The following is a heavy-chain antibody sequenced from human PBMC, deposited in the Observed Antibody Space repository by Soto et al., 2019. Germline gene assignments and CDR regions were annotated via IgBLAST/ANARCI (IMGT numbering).Heavy chain of an antibody. CDR3: AKDPSTGYADH. Sequence: GGSLRLSCAASGFIFSNQAMCWVRQGPGKGLEWVSTISRDAANTHYADSVKGRFTISRDNSKNTLYLQMSSLRGEDTALYYCAKDPSTGYADHWGQGTLVTVSS. J-gene: IGHJ4*02. CDR2: ISRDAANT. D-gene: IGHD3-9*01. CDR1: GFIFSNQA. V-gene: IGHV3-23*01.